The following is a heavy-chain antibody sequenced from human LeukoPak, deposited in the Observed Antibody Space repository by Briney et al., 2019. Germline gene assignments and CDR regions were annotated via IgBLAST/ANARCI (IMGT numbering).Heavy chain of an antibody. CDR1: QFGFSVYW. V-gene: IGHV3-7*01. CDR2: INEAGTEE. CDR3: ARASAPGTVDY. Sequence: GGSLRLSCAASQFGFSVYWMSWVRQAQAKGLEWVANINEAGTEEFYVDSVEGRFTISRDNRKKLLYLQMNSLRVDDTAIYYCARASAPGTVDYWGQGTLVTVSS. J-gene: IGHJ4*02.